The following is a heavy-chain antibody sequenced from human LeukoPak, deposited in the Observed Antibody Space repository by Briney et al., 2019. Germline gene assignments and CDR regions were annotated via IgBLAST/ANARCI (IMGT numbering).Heavy chain of an antibody. J-gene: IGHJ4*02. CDR1: GFTFSNYG. CDR3: AKEGSRVDGPFLLSD. V-gene: IGHV3-23*01. CDR2: ISGSGSNT. Sequence: GGSLRLSCAASGFTFSNYGMTWVRQAPGKGLEWVSTISGSGSNTYYAESVKGRFTISRDKSKNTLYLQMNSLRAEDTAVYYCAKEGSRVDGPFLLSDWGQGTLVTVSS. D-gene: IGHD3-9*01.